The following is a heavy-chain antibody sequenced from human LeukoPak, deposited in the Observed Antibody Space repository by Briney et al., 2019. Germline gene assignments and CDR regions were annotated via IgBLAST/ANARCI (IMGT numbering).Heavy chain of an antibody. D-gene: IGHD2-2*02. Sequence: SETLSLTCTVSGGSISSYYWSWIRQPPGKGLEWIGYIYYSGSTNYNSSLKSRVTISVDTSKNQFSLRLSSVTAADTAVYYCALYDSYYYALDVWGQGTTVTVSS. CDR2: IYYSGST. J-gene: IGHJ6*02. CDR3: ALYDSYYYALDV. V-gene: IGHV4-59*01. CDR1: GGSISSYY.